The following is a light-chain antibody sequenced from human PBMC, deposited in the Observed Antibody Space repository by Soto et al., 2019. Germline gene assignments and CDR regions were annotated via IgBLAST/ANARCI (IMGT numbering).Light chain of an antibody. CDR1: QSFISSY. CDR3: QQYGSSSIT. J-gene: IGKJ5*01. CDR2: GAS. V-gene: IGKV3-20*01. Sequence: EIVLTQSPGTLSLSPGERATLSCRASQSFISSYLAWYQQKPGQAPRLLIYGASSRATGIPDRFSGSGSGTDFTLTISRLEPEDFAVYYCQQYGSSSITFGQGTRLEIK.